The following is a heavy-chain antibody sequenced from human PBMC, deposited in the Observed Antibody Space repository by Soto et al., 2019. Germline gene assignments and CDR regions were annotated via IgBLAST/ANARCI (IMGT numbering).Heavy chain of an antibody. CDR3: SLLGSVLQQIYY. CDR1: GYSVTNSW. Sequence: GNAVKRTGEASGYSVTNSWTAWVRHMPGRGLEWMGLIFPRDSDTRYNSSFEGQVTISSDRSIATAYLQWTSLKASDTAIYFCSLLGSVLQQIYYRAQRTPVTVSS. CDR2: IFPRDSDT. D-gene: IGHD3-10*01. J-gene: IGHJ4*01. V-gene: IGHV5-51*01.